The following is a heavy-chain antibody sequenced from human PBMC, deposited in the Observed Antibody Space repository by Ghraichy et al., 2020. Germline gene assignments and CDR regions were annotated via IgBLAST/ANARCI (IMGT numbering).Heavy chain of an antibody. Sequence: GSLRLSCAASGFTFSSYSMNWVRQAPGKGLEWVSSISSSSSYIYYADSVKGRFTISRDNAKNSLYLQMNSLRAEDTAVYYCARVSFLIAAAGTIHGMDVWGQGTTVTVSS. CDR3: ARVSFLIAAAGTIHGMDV. V-gene: IGHV3-21*01. CDR1: GFTFSSYS. D-gene: IGHD6-13*01. CDR2: ISSSSSYI. J-gene: IGHJ6*02.